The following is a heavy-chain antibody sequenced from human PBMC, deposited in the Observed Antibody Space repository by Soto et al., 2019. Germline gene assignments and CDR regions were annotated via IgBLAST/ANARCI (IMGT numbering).Heavy chain of an antibody. CDR2: ISYDGSNK. CDR3: ANDYDFWSGSSAFDY. V-gene: IGHV3-30*18. CDR1: GFTFSSYG. Sequence: GGSLRLSCAASGFTFSSYGMHWVRQAPGKGLEWVAVISYDGSNKYYADSVKGRFTISRDNSKNTLYLQMNSLRAEDTAVYYCANDYDFWSGSSAFDYWGQGTLVTVSS. J-gene: IGHJ4*02. D-gene: IGHD3-3*01.